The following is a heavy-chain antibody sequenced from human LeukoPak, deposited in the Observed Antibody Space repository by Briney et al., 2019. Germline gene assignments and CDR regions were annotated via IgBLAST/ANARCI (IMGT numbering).Heavy chain of an antibody. CDR1: GYTFTSYG. J-gene: IGHJ4*02. CDR3: ARPSPSTFYFDY. V-gene: IGHV1-18*01. Sequence: ASVKVSCKASGYTFTSYGISWVRQAPGQGLEWMGWISAYNGNTNYAQKLQGRVTMTTDTSTSTAYVELRSLRSDDTAVYYCARPSPSTFYFDYWGQGTLVTVSS. CDR2: ISAYNGNT.